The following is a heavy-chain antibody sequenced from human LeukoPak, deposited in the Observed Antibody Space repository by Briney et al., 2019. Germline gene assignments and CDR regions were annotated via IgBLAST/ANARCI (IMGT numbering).Heavy chain of an antibody. V-gene: IGHV3-9*01. CDR1: GFTFEDYA. Sequence: GGSLRLSCAASGFTFEDYAMRWVRQAPGKGLEWVSGINWNSASTGYADSVKGRFTISRDNVMNSLYLQMNSLRPEDTALYYCVKDRRNPYRPEGPFDPWGQGTLVTVSS. D-gene: IGHD1-14*01. CDR2: INWNSAST. CDR3: VKDRRNPYRPEGPFDP. J-gene: IGHJ5*02.